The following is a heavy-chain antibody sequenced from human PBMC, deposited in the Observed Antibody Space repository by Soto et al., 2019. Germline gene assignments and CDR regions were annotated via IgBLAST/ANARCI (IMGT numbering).Heavy chain of an antibody. Sequence: PSATLSVTCTVSGVSIRSYYWSWIRQPPGKGLEWIGYIYYSGSTNYNPSLKSRVTISVDTSKNQFSLKLSSVTAADTAVYYCARDTEQWLVRRAFDIWGHGTMVTVSS. J-gene: IGHJ3*02. CDR3: ARDTEQWLVRRAFDI. D-gene: IGHD6-19*01. CDR2: IYYSGST. CDR1: GVSIRSYY. V-gene: IGHV4-59*01.